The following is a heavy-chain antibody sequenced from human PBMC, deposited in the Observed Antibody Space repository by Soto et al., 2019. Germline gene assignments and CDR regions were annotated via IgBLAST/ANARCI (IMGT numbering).Heavy chain of an antibody. Sequence: EVQLVESGGGLVQPGGSLRLSCAASGFSFSNHDMHWVRQATGKGLEWVGRSKSKVGSYTTEHAASVKGRFTVSRDDSKNSMYLQMNSLRIEDTAVYYCVRDGIGSYWGQGTLVTVSS. V-gene: IGHV3-72*01. CDR3: VRDGIGSY. CDR1: GFSFSNHD. D-gene: IGHD1-26*01. J-gene: IGHJ4*02. CDR2: SKSKVGSYTT.